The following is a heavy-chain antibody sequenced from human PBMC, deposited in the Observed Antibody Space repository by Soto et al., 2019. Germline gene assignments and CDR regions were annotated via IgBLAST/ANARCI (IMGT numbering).Heavy chain of an antibody. CDR2: IVPIYRTA. J-gene: IGHJ4*02. D-gene: IGHD6-13*01. CDR3: ARDSGAKLSSS. Sequence: SVKVSCKVSGGTFSSYRFNWVRQARGQGLEWLGGIVPIYRTADYAQKFQGRVTITADESTRTVYMELSSLKSQDTALYYCARDSGAKLSSSWGQGTLVTVSS. CDR1: GGTFSSYR. V-gene: IGHV1-69*13.